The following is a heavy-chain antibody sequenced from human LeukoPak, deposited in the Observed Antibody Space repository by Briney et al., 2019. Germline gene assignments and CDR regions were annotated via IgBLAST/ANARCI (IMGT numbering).Heavy chain of an antibody. J-gene: IGHJ5*02. CDR1: GYTFTGYY. V-gene: IGHV1-2*02. Sequence: ASVKVSCKASGYTFTGYYMHWVRQAPGQGLEWMGWINPNSGGTNYAQKFQGRVTTTRDMSTSTVYMELSSLRSEDTAVYYCAREAVTIFALVRTQTTKSPHRFDPWGQGTLVTVSS. D-gene: IGHD3/OR15-3a*01. CDR2: INPNSGGT. CDR3: AREAVTIFALVRTQTTKSPHRFDP.